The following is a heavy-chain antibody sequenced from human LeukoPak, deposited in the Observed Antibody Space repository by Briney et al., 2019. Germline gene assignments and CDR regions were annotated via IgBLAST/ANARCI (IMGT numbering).Heavy chain of an antibody. CDR3: ARKVGVYCSSTSCYAGAFDI. J-gene: IGHJ3*02. D-gene: IGHD2-2*01. CDR2: INWYGGST. V-gene: IGHV3-20*04. CDR1: GFTFDDYG. Sequence: PGGSLRLSCAASGFTFDDYGMSWVRQAPGKGLEGVSGINWYGGSTGYADSVKGRFTISRDNAKNSLYLQMNSLRAEDTALYYCARKVGVYCSSTSCYAGAFDIWGQGTMVTVSS.